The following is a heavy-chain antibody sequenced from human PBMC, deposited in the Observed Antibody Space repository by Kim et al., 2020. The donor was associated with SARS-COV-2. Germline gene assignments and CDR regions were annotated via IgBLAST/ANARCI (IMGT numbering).Heavy chain of an antibody. CDR2: IDLSGSNT. CDR3: ARDYTSGYHYFDY. J-gene: IGHJ4*02. Sequence: GGSLRLSCAASGFTFNSFRMNWVRQAPGKGLEWVSSIDLSGSNTYYADSAKGRFTISRDSAKNSLYLQMNGLRAEDTAVYYCARDYTSGYHYFDYWGQGTLVTVSS. CDR1: GFTFNSFR. V-gene: IGHV3-21*01. D-gene: IGHD6-19*01.